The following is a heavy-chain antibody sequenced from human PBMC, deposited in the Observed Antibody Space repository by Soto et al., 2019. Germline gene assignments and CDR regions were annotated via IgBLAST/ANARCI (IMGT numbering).Heavy chain of an antibody. CDR1: DGNXRNHD. CDR3: ARVYGDYLDY. D-gene: IGHD4-17*01. V-gene: IGHV4-59*11. Sequence: ELQPHPYTVSDGNXRNHDCRWIRQPPGKGLEWIGYTYYSGSTNYNPSLKSRVTISVDTSKNQFSLKLSSVTAADTAVYYCARVYGDYLDYWGQGTLVTVSS. CDR2: TYYSGST. J-gene: IGHJ4*02.